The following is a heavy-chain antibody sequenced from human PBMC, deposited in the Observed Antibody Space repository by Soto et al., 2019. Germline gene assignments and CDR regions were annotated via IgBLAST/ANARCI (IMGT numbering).Heavy chain of an antibody. V-gene: IGHV1-3*01. D-gene: IGHD6-13*01. CDR2: INAANGDT. J-gene: IGHJ5*02. Sequence: ASLKFSCKSSGYTFTSYGSRWVRQAPGQRLEWMGWINAANGDTKYSPKFQGRVTITRDTSASTAYMELSSLRSEDTAVYYCVRRHVSATGIDWFDPWGQGTLVTVS. CDR3: VRRHVSATGIDWFDP. CDR1: GYTFTSYG.